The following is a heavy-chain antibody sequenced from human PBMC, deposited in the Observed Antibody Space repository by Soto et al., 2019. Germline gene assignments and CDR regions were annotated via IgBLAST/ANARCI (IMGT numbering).Heavy chain of an antibody. V-gene: IGHV3-23*01. CDR2: ITSSGGGT. CDR3: AKLTAA. J-gene: IGHJ4*02. Sequence: TGGSLRLSCAASGFTFSAYVMSWVRQAPGKGLEWVSSITSSGGGTYYADSVEGRFTVSRDNSKNTVYLQMNSLRDEDTAVYYCAKLTAAWGQGTLVTVSS. D-gene: IGHD6-13*01. CDR1: GFTFSAYV.